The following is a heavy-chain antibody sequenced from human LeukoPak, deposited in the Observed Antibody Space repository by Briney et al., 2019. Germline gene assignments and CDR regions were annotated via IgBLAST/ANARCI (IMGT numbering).Heavy chain of an antibody. CDR1: GFTFSTYS. Sequence: PGGSLRLSCAASGFTFSTYSMSWVRQAPGKGPEWLSYISTSSITKYYADSVKGRFTISRDDAKNSLSLQMNSLRADDTAVYYCAKEMGFCSGGRCYRWFDSWGQGTLVTVSS. CDR3: AKEMGFCSGGRCYRWFDS. CDR2: ISTSSITK. V-gene: IGHV3-48*01. J-gene: IGHJ5*01. D-gene: IGHD2-15*01.